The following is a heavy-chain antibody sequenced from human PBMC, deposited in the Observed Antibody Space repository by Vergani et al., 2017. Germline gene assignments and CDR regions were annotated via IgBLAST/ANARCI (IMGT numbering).Heavy chain of an antibody. J-gene: IGHJ5*02. CDR1: GFTFSSYS. V-gene: IGHV3-48*02. Sequence: EVQLVESGGVVVQPGGSLRLSCAASGFTFSSYSMNWVRQAPGKGLEWVSNISSSSSTIYYADSVKGRFTISRDNAKNSLYLQMNSLRDEDTAVYYCARDRRDGYKHGYWFDPWGQGTLVTVSS. CDR2: ISSSSSTI. CDR3: ARDRRDGYKHGYWFDP. D-gene: IGHD5-24*01.